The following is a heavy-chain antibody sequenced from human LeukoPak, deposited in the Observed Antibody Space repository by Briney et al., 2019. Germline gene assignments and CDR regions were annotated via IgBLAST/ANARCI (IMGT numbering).Heavy chain of an antibody. CDR1: GGSFSGYY. CDR2: INHSGST. V-gene: IGHV4-34*01. D-gene: IGHD1-1*01. CDR3: ARHTPRQNENWFDP. Sequence: SETLSLTCAVYGGSFSGYYWSWIRQPPGKGLEWIGEINHSGSTNYNPSLKSRVTISVDTSKNQFSLKLSSVTAADTAVYYCARHTPRQNENWFDPWGQGTLVTVSS. J-gene: IGHJ5*02.